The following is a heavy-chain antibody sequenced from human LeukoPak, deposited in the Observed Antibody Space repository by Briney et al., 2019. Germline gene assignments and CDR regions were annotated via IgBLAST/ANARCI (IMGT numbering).Heavy chain of an antibody. CDR1: GFTFSSYG. J-gene: IGHJ4*02. CDR2: IWYDGSNK. Sequence: PGGSLRLSCAASGFTFSSYGMHWVRQAPGKGLEWVAVIWYDGSNKYYADSVKGRFTISRDNAKNTLYLQMNSLRAEDTAVYYCAKSLRAARPVFDYWGQGTLVTVSS. D-gene: IGHD6-6*01. V-gene: IGHV3-33*06. CDR3: AKSLRAARPVFDY.